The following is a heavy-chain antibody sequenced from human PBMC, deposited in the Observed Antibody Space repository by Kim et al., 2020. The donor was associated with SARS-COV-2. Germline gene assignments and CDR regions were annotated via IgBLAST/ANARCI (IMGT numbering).Heavy chain of an antibody. Sequence: GGSLRLSCAASGFTFSSYGMHWVRQAPGKGLEWVAVIWYDGSNKYYADSVKGRFTISRDNSKNTLYLQMNSLRAEDTAVYYCARETIAAVSNFDYWGQGTLVNVSS. CDR3: ARETIAAVSNFDY. D-gene: IGHD6-13*01. V-gene: IGHV3-33*01. CDR2: IWYDGSNK. J-gene: IGHJ4*02. CDR1: GFTFSSYG.